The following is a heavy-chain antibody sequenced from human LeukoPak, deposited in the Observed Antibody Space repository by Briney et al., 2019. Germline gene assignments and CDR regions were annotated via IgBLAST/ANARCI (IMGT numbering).Heavy chain of an antibody. J-gene: IGHJ3*02. CDR2: IRYDGSNK. CDR3: AKDPTRVPGAFDI. Sequence: PGGAPGISCAAAGFNFSSYGMHLVRQAPGKGLGWVAFIRYDGSNKYYADSVKGRFTISRDNSKNTLYLQMNSLRAEDTAVYYCAKDPTRVPGAFDIWGQGTMVTVSS. CDR1: GFNFSSYG. V-gene: IGHV3-30*02. D-gene: IGHD3-10*01.